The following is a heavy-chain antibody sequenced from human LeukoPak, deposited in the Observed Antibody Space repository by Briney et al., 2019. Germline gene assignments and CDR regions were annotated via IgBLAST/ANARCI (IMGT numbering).Heavy chain of an antibody. CDR2: IYASGST. J-gene: IGHJ4*02. CDR1: GNSISSDTYY. CDR3: ARGHSSCCPDY. D-gene: IGHD6-13*01. V-gene: IGHV4-61*02. Sequence: SETLSLTCTVSGNSISSDTYYWTWIRQPAGKGLEWIGRIYASGSTTYNSSLKSRLTISVDTSKNQFSLKLSSVTAADTAVYYCARGHSSCCPDYWGQGTLVTVSS.